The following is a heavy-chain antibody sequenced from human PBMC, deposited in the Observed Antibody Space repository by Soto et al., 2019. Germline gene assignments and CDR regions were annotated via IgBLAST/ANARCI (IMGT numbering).Heavy chain of an antibody. J-gene: IGHJ6*02. D-gene: IGHD1-26*01. CDR3: ITDPYGGSHYSYGMDV. V-gene: IGHV3-23*01. CDR2: ISGSGGST. Sequence: GGSLRLSCGPSGFPFSSYAMTWVRPAPGKGLEWVSAISGSGGSTYYADSVKGRFTISRDNSKNTLYLQMNSLRAEDTAVYYCITDPYGGSHYSYGMDVWGQGTTVTVSS. CDR1: GFPFSSYA.